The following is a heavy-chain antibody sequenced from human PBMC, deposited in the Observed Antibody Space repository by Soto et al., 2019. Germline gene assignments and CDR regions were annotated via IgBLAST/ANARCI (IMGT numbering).Heavy chain of an antibody. Sequence: QVQLQQWGAGLLKPSETLSLTCAVYGGSFSGYYWSWIRQPPGKGLEWIGEINHSGSTNYNPSLKSRVTISVDTSKNQFSLKLSSLTAADTAVYYCARAVWGARGSVKNYYGMDVWGHVSTVTVSS. CDR1: GGSFSGYY. CDR2: INHSGST. CDR3: ARAVWGARGSVKNYYGMDV. D-gene: IGHD3-16*01. V-gene: IGHV4-34*01. J-gene: IGHJ6*02.